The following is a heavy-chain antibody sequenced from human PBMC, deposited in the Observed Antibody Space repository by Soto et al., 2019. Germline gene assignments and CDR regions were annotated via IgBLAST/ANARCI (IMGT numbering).Heavy chain of an antibody. CDR2: ISYEGSDR. CDR3: AKAVYDYWNGYQRTYYYGMDV. CDR1: GFTFRDYG. D-gene: IGHD3-3*01. Sequence: PGGSLRLSCEASGFTFRDYGMHWVRQAPGKGLGWLALISYEGSDRFYGDSVKGRFVISRDDSKNTLYLYLKDLRIEDTAVYYCAKAVYDYWNGYQRTYYYGMDVWGQGTRVTVSS. V-gene: IGHV3-30*18. J-gene: IGHJ6*02.